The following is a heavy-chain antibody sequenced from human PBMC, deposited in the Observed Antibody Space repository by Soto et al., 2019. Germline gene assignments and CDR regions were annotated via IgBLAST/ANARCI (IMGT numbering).Heavy chain of an antibody. D-gene: IGHD3-3*01. CDR3: ERSNKSIFGVAQDV. Sequence: QVQLLQSGAEVKKPGSSVKVSCQASGGTFSSYTISWVRQAPGQGREWMGRIIPILRIANYAQKFQGRVTITADKSTSTAYMELSSLRAEDTAVYYCERSNKSIFGVAQDVGGKGTTVTVSS. CDR1: GGTFSSYT. CDR2: IIPILRIA. J-gene: IGHJ6*04. V-gene: IGHV1-69*02.